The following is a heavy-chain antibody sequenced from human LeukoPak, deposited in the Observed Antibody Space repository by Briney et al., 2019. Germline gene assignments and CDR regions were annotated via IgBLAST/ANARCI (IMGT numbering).Heavy chain of an antibody. D-gene: IGHD6-19*01. CDR2: ISVSGNT. CDR3: ATNAGQWLAPFDY. V-gene: IGHV3-23*01. J-gene: IGHJ4*02. CDR1: GFTLSSYA. Sequence: PGGSLRLSCAASGFTLSSYAMSWVRQAPGKGLEWVSAISVSGNTYHADSVKGRFTISRDSSKNTLYLQMNNLRAEDTAIYYCATNAGQWLAPFDYWGQGTLVTVSS.